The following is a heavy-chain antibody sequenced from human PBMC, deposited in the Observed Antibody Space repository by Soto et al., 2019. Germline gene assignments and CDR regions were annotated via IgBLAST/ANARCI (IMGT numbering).Heavy chain of an antibody. CDR2: ISARGGSS. CDR1: GFSFTSYA. Sequence: EVHLLESGGGLVQPGGSLRLSCAASGFSFTSYAMVWVRRAPGKGLEWVSVISARGGSSYFADSLKGRFTISRDNSKNVLSLEMNSLRAEDTAIYFCEKGSIEYSASVDNWGQGTLVLVSS. D-gene: IGHD5-12*01. J-gene: IGHJ4*02. V-gene: IGHV3-23*01. CDR3: EKGSIEYSASVDN.